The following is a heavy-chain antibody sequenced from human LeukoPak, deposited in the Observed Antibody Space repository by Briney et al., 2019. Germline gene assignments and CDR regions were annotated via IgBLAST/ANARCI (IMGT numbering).Heavy chain of an antibody. CDR2: MSSGSRYI. CDR1: GFTFSSYS. D-gene: IGHD3-22*01. J-gene: IGHJ3*01. CDR3: AADDYYSDGSDSDWEPV. Sequence: KPGGSLRLSCAASGFTFSSYSMTWVRQAPGKGLEWVSSMSSGSRYIYYADSVRGRFTISRDNAKNSLYLLMNSLRAEDTAVYYCAADDYYSDGSDSDWEPVWGQGTTVTVSS. V-gene: IGHV3-21*01.